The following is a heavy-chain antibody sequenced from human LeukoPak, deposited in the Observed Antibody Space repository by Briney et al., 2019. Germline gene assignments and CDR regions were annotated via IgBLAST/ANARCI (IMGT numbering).Heavy chain of an antibody. Sequence: SETLSLTCTVSGGSISSGDYYWSWIRQPPGKGLEWIGYIYYSGSTYYNPSLKSRVTISVDTSKNQFSLKLCSVTAADTAVYYCARAVTYYYDSSGYYPDYWGQGTLVTVSS. CDR1: GGSISSGDYY. J-gene: IGHJ4*02. CDR2: IYYSGST. D-gene: IGHD3-22*01. V-gene: IGHV4-30-4*01. CDR3: ARAVTYYYDSSGYYPDY.